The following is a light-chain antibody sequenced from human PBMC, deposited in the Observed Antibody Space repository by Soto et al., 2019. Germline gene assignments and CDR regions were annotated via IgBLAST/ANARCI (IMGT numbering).Light chain of an antibody. CDR1: HIVTSNY. CDR2: GAS. CDR3: QQYCFSPYT. Sequence: EIVLTQSPGTLPLSPGERATLSCRASHIVTSNYLSWYQQKPGQAPRLLIFGASSRATGIPDRFNGSGSGTDFTLTITRLETEDFAVYFCQQYCFSPYTFGQGTKLEIK. J-gene: IGKJ2*01. V-gene: IGKV3-20*01.